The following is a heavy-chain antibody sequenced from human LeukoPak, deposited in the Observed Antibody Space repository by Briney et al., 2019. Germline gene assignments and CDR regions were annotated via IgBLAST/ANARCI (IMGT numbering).Heavy chain of an antibody. CDR3: ARDLYDSSGLDAFDI. CDR1: GFTFSSYA. D-gene: IGHD3-22*01. CDR2: MRSNGGST. V-gene: IGHV3-64*01. Sequence: GGSLRLSCVASGFTFSSYAMHWVRQAPGKGLEYVSAMRSNGGSTYYANSVKGRFTISRDNSKNTLYLQMGSLRAEDMAVYYCARDLYDSSGLDAFDIWGQGTMVTVSS. J-gene: IGHJ3*02.